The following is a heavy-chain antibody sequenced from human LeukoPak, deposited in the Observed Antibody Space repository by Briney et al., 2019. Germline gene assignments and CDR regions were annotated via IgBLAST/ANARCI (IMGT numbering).Heavy chain of an antibody. J-gene: IGHJ4*02. CDR2: ISLSGRT. CDR1: GGSFSGSY. Sequence: TSETLSLTCAVYGGSFSGSYWSWIRQPPGKGLEWIGEISLSGRTSYNPSLKGRVTISIDASTKQFSMQLRSVIAADTAVYYCARRNADYDILTGYYYFDYWGQGTLVTVSS. D-gene: IGHD3-9*01. CDR3: ARRNADYDILTGYYYFDY. V-gene: IGHV4-34*01.